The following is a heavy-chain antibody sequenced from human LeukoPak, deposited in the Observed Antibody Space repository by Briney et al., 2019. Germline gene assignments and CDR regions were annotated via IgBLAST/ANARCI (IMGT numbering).Heavy chain of an antibody. CDR1: GGSFSGYY. J-gene: IGHJ4*02. V-gene: IGHV4-34*01. CDR2: INHSGST. Sequence: PSETLSLTCAVYGGSFSGYYWSWIRQPPGKGLEWIGEINHSGSTNYNPSLKSRVTISVDTSKNQFSLKLSSVTAAGTAVYYCARQPRYCSSTSCYLLVGYFDYWGQGTLVTVSS. D-gene: IGHD2-2*01. CDR3: ARQPRYCSSTSCYLLVGYFDY.